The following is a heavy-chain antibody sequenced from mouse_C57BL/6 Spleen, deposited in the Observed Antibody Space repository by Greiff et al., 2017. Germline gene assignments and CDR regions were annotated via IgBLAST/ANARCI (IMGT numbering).Heavy chain of an antibody. V-gene: IGHV5-12*01. D-gene: IGHD1-1*01. CDR3: ARHGDYGRASYYAMDY. Sequence: EVMLVESGGGLVQPGGSLKLSCAASGFTFSDYYMYWVRQTPEKRLEWVAYISNGGGSTYYPDTVKGRFTISRDNAKNTLYLQMSRLKSEDTAMYYCARHGDYGRASYYAMDYWGQGTSVTVSS. CDR2: ISNGGGST. J-gene: IGHJ4*01. CDR1: GFTFSDYY.